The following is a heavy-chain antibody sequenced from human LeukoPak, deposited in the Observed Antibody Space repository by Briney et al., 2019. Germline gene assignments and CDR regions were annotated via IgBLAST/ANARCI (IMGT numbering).Heavy chain of an antibody. J-gene: IGHJ1*01. V-gene: IGHV1-2*02. CDR2: INPNSGGT. CDR1: GYTFTGYY. Sequence: ASVKVSCKASGYTFTGYYMHWVRQAPGQGLEWMGWINPNSGGTNYAQKFQGRVTMTRDTSISTAYMELSRLRSDDTAVYYCARGEYYDTLTGYREAEYFQHWGQGTLVTVSS. D-gene: IGHD3-9*01. CDR3: ARGEYYDTLTGYREAEYFQH.